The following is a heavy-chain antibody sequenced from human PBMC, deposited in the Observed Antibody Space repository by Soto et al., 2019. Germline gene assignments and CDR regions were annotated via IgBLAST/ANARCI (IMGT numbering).Heavy chain of an antibody. V-gene: IGHV3-23*01. CDR1: GFTFSTFD. CDR2: ISGRDDSA. Sequence: GSLRLSCAASGFTFSTFDMSWVRQPPGKGLEWVSVISGRDDSANYADSVKGRFTISKDKSSNTLYLKMNNLRAEDTAVYYCVKGAWLDYWGQGTLVTVSS. CDR3: VKGAWLDY. D-gene: IGHD6-19*01. J-gene: IGHJ4*02.